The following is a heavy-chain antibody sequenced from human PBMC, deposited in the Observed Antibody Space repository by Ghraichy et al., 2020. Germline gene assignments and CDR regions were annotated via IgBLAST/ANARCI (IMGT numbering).Heavy chain of an antibody. V-gene: IGHV3-21*01. CDR1: GFTFSSYS. Sequence: LSLTCAASGFTFSSYSMNWVRQAPGKGLEWVSSISSSSSYIYYADSVKGRFTISRDNAKNSLYLQMNSLRAEDTAVYYCARDREDSSSWYGYYYYYYMDVWGKGTTVTVSS. D-gene: IGHD6-13*01. CDR3: ARDREDSSSWYGYYYYYYMDV. J-gene: IGHJ6*03. CDR2: ISSSSSYI.